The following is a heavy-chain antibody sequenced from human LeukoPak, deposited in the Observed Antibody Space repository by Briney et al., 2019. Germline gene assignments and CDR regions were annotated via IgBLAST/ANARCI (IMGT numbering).Heavy chain of an antibody. D-gene: IGHD3-16*02. CDR1: GGSFSGYY. CDR2: INHSGST. J-gene: IGHJ4*02. Sequence: KPSETLSLTCAVYGGSFSGYYWSWIRQPPGKGLEWIGEINHSGSTNYNPSLKSRVTISVDTSKNQFYLKLSSVTAADTGVYYCAGTYYDYVWGSYRRTRGVFDYWGQGTLAXVSS. V-gene: IGHV4-34*01. CDR3: AGTYYDYVWGSYRRTRGVFDY.